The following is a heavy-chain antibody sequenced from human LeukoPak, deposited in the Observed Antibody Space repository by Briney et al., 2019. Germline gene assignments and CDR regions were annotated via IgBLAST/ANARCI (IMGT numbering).Heavy chain of an antibody. J-gene: IGHJ4*02. CDR1: GFTFSSYG. Sequence: GGSLRLSCAASGFTFSSYGMHWVRQAPGKGLEWVAVISYDGSNKYYADSVKGRFTISRDTSKNTVNLEMNSLRAEDTAVYYCASWPGAWYGEDSWGQGTLVTVSS. CDR2: ISYDGSNK. D-gene: IGHD3-10*01. CDR3: ASWPGAWYGEDS. V-gene: IGHV3-30*14.